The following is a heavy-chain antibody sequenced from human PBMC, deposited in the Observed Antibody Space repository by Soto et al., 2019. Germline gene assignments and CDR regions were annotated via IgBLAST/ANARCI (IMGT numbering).Heavy chain of an antibody. J-gene: IGHJ3*02. Sequence: GGSLRLSCAAAGFTISSYAMHWVRQAPGKGLEWVAVISYDGSNKYYADSVKGRFTISRDNSKNTLYLQMNSLRAEDTAVYYCARDLGIAAAVPYSDAFDIWGQGTMVTVSS. CDR1: GFTISSYA. CDR2: ISYDGSNK. CDR3: ARDLGIAAAVPYSDAFDI. V-gene: IGHV3-30-3*01. D-gene: IGHD6-13*01.